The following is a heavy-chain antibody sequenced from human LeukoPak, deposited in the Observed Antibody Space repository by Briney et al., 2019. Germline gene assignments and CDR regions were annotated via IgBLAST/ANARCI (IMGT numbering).Heavy chain of an antibody. CDR2: ISAYNGNT. CDR1: GYTFTSYD. Sequence: RASVKVSCKASGYTFTSYDINWVRQAPGQGLEWMGWISAYNGNTNYAQKLQGRVTMTTDTSTSTAYMELRSLRSDDTAVYYCAREPWYYDILTGSTGVWYFDYWGQGTLVTVSS. CDR3: AREPWYYDILTGSTGVWYFDY. V-gene: IGHV1-18*01. J-gene: IGHJ4*02. D-gene: IGHD3-9*01.